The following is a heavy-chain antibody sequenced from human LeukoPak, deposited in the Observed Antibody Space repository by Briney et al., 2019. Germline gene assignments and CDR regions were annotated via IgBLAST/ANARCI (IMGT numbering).Heavy chain of an antibody. CDR2: ISNTDDTV. Sequence: PGGSLRLSCAASGFIFSNFYMSWIRQAPGKGLEWVSHISNTDDTVHYADSVKGRFTISRDNAKNSLFLQMDSLRGEDTAIYYCARVVTGDVGAYHFFDYWGQGALVTVSS. CDR1: GFIFSNFY. V-gene: IGHV3-11*04. J-gene: IGHJ4*02. D-gene: IGHD3-16*01. CDR3: ARVVTGDVGAYHFFDY.